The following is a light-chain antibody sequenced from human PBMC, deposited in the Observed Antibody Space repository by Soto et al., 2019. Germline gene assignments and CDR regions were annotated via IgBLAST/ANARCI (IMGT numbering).Light chain of an antibody. Sequence: EIVLTQSPGTLSLSPGERATLSCRASQSVSNSLAWYQQKTGQAPRLLISGASSRATGIPDRFSGSGSETDFTLTISRLEHEHFALYYCQQYGSSPITFGPAPRLEIK. CDR2: GAS. CDR1: QSVSNS. J-gene: IGKJ5*01. V-gene: IGKV3-20*01. CDR3: QQYGSSPIT.